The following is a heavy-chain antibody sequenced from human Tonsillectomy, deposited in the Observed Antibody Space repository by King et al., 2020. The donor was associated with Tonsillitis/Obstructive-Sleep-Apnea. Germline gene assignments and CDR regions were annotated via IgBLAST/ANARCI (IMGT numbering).Heavy chain of an antibody. Sequence: VQLQESGPGLVKPSETLSLTCTVSGGSITNYYWSWLRQPPGKGLEWIGYIYYSGSTNYNPSLKSRVTISVDTSKNQFSLKLTSVTAADTAVYYCACGEAFGSFDSWGQGTLVTVSS. J-gene: IGHJ4*02. CDR3: ACGEAFGSFDS. V-gene: IGHV4-59*01. D-gene: IGHD3-10*01. CDR1: GGSITNYY. CDR2: IYYSGST.